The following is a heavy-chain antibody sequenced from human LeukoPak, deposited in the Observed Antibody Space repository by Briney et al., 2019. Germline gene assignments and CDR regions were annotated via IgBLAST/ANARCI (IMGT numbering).Heavy chain of an antibody. CDR1: GYTFTSYY. J-gene: IGHJ6*03. CDR2: INPSGGST. V-gene: IGHV1-46*01. D-gene: IGHD6-13*01. Sequence: ASVKVSCTASGYTFTSYYMHWVRQAPGQGLEWMGIINPSGGSTSYAQKFQGRVTMTRDMSTSTVYMELSSLRSEDTAVYYCARDIIAAAGTGYYYYYMDVWGKGTTVTVSS. CDR3: ARDIIAAAGTGYYYYYMDV.